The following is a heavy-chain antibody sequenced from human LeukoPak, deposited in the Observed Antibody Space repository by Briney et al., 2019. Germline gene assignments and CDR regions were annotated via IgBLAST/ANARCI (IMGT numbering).Heavy chain of an antibody. CDR1: GFTVSSNY. Sequence: PGGSLRLSCAASGFTVSSNYMSWVRQAPGKGLEWVSAISGSGGTTYYADSVKGRFTISRDNSKNTLHLQMNSLRAEDTAAYYCAPLGEGASLPLGYWGQGTLVTVSS. D-gene: IGHD3-10*01. V-gene: IGHV3-23*01. CDR3: APLGEGASLPLGY. CDR2: ISGSGGTT. J-gene: IGHJ4*02.